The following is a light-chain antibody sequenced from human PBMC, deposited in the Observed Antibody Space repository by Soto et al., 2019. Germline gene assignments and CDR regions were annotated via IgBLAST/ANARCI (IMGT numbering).Light chain of an antibody. CDR2: DVS. V-gene: IGLV2-8*01. Sequence: QSALTQPPSASGSPGQSVTISCTGTSSDVGGYNYVSWYQQHPGKAPKLMIYDVSKRPSGVPDRFSGPKSGNTASLTVSGLQAEDEADYYCSSHAGSSVLFGGGTKLTVL. CDR3: SSHAGSSVL. CDR1: SSDVGGYNY. J-gene: IGLJ2*01.